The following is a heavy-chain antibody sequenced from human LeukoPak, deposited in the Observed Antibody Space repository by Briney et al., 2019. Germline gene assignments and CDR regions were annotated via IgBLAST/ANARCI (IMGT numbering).Heavy chain of an antibody. D-gene: IGHD6-13*01. CDR3: AKDYLLPGKTKSVSSSWYHWTNQHRPQTHYGMDV. V-gene: IGHV3-9*01. J-gene: IGHJ6*02. Sequence: QPGGSLRLSCAASGFTVSSNYMSWVRQAPGKGLEWVSGISWNSGSIGYADSVKGRFTISRDNAKNSLYLQMNSLRAEDTALYYCAKDYLLPGKTKSVSSSWYHWTNQHRPQTHYGMDVWGQGTTVTVSS. CDR2: ISWNSGSI. CDR1: GFTVSSNY.